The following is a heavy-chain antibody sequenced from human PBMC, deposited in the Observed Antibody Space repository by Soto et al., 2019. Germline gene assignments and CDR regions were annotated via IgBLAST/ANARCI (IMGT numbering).Heavy chain of an antibody. Sequence: GESLKISCKGSGYSFTTYWIGWVRQMPGRGLEWMGIIYPGDSDARYSPSFQGQVTISADKSISTAYLQWSSLKASDTAMYYCARRGYCSGGSCFSASFDIWGQGTMVTVSS. V-gene: IGHV5-51*01. J-gene: IGHJ3*02. CDR2: IYPGDSDA. CDR1: GYSFTTYW. D-gene: IGHD2-15*01. CDR3: ARRGYCSGGSCFSASFDI.